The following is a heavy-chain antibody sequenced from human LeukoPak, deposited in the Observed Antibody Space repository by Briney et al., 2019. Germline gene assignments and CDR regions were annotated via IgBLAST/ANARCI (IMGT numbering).Heavy chain of an antibody. V-gene: IGHV3-7*01. D-gene: IGHD6-19*01. J-gene: IGHJ4*02. CDR2: IKQDGTEK. CDR1: GFTFSGNW. Sequence: GGSLRLSFAASGFTFSGNWMSCLPQAPGKGLEWVANIKQDGTEKYYVDSVKGRFIISRDNAKNSLYLQMNSLRAEDTAVYYCARDGSGWSVYWGQGTLVTVSS. CDR3: ARDGSGWSVY.